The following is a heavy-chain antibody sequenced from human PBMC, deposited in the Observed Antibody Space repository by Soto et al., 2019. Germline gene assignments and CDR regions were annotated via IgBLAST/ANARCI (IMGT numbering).Heavy chain of an antibody. V-gene: IGHV1-2*02. CDR3: ARVRIAAHWFDP. CDR1: GYTFTGYY. J-gene: IGHJ5*02. D-gene: IGHD6-25*01. CDR2: INPNSGGT. Sequence: ASVKVSFKASGYTFTGYYMHWLRQAPGQGLEWMGWINPNSGGTNYAQKFRGRVTMTRDTSISTAYMELSRLRSDDTAVYYCARVRIAAHWFDPWGQGTLVTVSS.